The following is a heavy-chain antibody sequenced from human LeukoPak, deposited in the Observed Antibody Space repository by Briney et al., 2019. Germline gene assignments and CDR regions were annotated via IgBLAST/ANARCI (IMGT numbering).Heavy chain of an antibody. CDR3: ARDVGDGFFDY. CDR2: IIPIFGSA. J-gene: IGHJ4*02. D-gene: IGHD5-24*01. Sequence: GASVKVSCKASGGTFSSYAISWVRQAPGQGLGWMGGIIPIFGSANYAQKFQGRVTITADESTSTAYMELSSLRSEDTAVYYCARDVGDGFFDYWGQGTLVTVSS. V-gene: IGHV1-69*13. CDR1: GGTFSSYA.